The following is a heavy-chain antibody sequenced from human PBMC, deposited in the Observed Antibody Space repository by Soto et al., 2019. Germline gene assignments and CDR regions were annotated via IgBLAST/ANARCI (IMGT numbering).Heavy chain of an antibody. CDR1: GFTFSSDW. V-gene: IGHV3-74*01. CDR2: INTDGSDT. J-gene: IGHJ4*02. D-gene: IGHD1-20*01. CDR3: VRDHNWAFDY. Sequence: GGSLRLSCAASGFTFSSDWMHWVRQAPGKGLVWVSRINTDGSDTSYADSVKGRFTISRDNSKNTLFLQMNSVRADDTAMYYCVRDHNWAFDYWAPGTLVTVSS.